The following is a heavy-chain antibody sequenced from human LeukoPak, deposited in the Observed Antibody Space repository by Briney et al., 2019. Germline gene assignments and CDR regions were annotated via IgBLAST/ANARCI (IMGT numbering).Heavy chain of an antibody. Sequence: SETLSLTCAVYGGSFSGYYWSWIRQPPGKGLEWIGEINHSGSTNYNPSLKSRVTISADTSKNQLSLKLSSVTAADTAVYYCARESGGGMKPGAFDIWGQGTMVTVSS. J-gene: IGHJ3*02. CDR3: ARESGGGMKPGAFDI. CDR2: INHSGST. CDR1: GGSFSGYY. D-gene: IGHD3-16*01. V-gene: IGHV4-34*01.